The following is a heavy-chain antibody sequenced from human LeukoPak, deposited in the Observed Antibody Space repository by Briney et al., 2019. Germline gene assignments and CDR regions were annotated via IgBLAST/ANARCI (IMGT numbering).Heavy chain of an antibody. V-gene: IGHV1-8*01. CDR1: GYTFTSYD. Sequence: ASVKVSCKASGYTFTSYDINWVRQATGQGLERMRWMNPNSGNTGYAQKFQGRVTMTEDTSTDTAYMELSSLRSEDTAVYYCATDINRVGATENYWGQGTLVTVSS. D-gene: IGHD1-26*01. CDR3: ATDINRVGATENY. CDR2: MNPNSGNT. J-gene: IGHJ4*02.